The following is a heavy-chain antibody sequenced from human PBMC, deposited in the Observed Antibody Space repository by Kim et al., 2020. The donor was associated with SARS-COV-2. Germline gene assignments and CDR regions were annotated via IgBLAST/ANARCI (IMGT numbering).Heavy chain of an antibody. CDR3: ARDCDSGSYSECEYYFDY. D-gene: IGHD1-26*01. V-gene: IGHV1-69*04. CDR1: GGTFSSYA. CDR2: IIPILGIA. Sequence: SVKVSCKASGGTFSSYAISWVRQAPGQGLEWMGRIIPILGIANYAQKFQGRVTITADKSTSTAYMELSSLRSEDTAVYYCARDCDSGSYSECEYYFDYWGQGTLVTVSS. J-gene: IGHJ4*02.